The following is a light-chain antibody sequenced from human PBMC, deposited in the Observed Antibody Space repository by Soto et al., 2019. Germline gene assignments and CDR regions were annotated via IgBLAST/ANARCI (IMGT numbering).Light chain of an antibody. V-gene: IGLV2-8*01. J-gene: IGLJ1*01. CDR1: SSDVGANNDY. CDR2: EVS. CDR3: SSYAGSDNFV. Sequence: QSVLTQPPSASGSPGQSVTISCTGTSSDVGANNDYVSWYQQHPGKVPKLMIYEVSKRPPGVPDRSSGSKSGNTASLTVSGLQADDEADYYCSSYAGSDNFVFGTGTKVTVL.